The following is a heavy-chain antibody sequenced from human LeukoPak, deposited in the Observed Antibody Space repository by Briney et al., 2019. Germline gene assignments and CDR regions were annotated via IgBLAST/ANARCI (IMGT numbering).Heavy chain of an antibody. Sequence: SETLSLTCTVSGGSISNVYWSWIRQPAGKTLEWIGRIYTSGSTNYNPSLKSRVTMSVDTSKNQFSLKLSSVTAADTAVYFCARETTGAGTARPFDYWGQGTLVTVSS. CDR1: GGSISNVY. V-gene: IGHV4-4*07. D-gene: IGHD6-13*01. CDR3: ARETTGAGTARPFDY. J-gene: IGHJ4*02. CDR2: IYTSGST.